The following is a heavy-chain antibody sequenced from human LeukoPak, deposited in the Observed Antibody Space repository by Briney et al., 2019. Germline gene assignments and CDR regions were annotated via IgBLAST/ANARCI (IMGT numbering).Heavy chain of an antibody. CDR3: ARVLGRYYLDL. CDR2: IYYSGST. Sequence: SETLSLTCIVSGGSFSSYYWSWIRQPPGKGLEWIAYIYYSGSTNYNPSLKSRVTISLDTSKNQFSLKLSSVTAADTAIYCARVLGRYYLDLWGQGTMVTVSS. D-gene: IGHD2/OR15-2a*01. V-gene: IGHV4-59*13. J-gene: IGHJ3*01. CDR1: GGSFSSYY.